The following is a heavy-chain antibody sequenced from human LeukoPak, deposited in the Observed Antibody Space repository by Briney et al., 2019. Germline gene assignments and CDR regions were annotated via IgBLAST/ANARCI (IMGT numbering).Heavy chain of an antibody. Sequence: GGTLRLSCAASGITFSSYGMSWVRQAPGKGLEWVSAISTTGGSTYYADSVKGRFTISRDNSKNTLYLQMNSLRAEDTAIYYCAKNGDRGAYCSGGSCYPYYYYYMDVWGKGTTVTVSS. V-gene: IGHV3-23*01. J-gene: IGHJ6*03. CDR2: ISTTGGST. CDR1: GITFSSYG. D-gene: IGHD2-15*01. CDR3: AKNGDRGAYCSGGSCYPYYYYYMDV.